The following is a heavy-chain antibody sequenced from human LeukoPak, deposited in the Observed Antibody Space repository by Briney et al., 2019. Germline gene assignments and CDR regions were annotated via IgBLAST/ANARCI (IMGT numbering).Heavy chain of an antibody. D-gene: IGHD2-2*01. CDR2: IKQDGSEK. J-gene: IGHJ6*04. V-gene: IGHV3-7*03. CDR1: GFTFSSYW. CDR3: ARAGVVAVPAAKRLLYYYYGMDV. Sequence: GGSLRLSCAASGFTFSSYWMSWVRQAPGKGLEWVANIKQDGSEKYYVDSVKGRFTISRDNAKNSLYLQMNSLRAEDTAVYYCARAGVVAVPAAKRLLYYYYGMDVWGKGTTVTVSS.